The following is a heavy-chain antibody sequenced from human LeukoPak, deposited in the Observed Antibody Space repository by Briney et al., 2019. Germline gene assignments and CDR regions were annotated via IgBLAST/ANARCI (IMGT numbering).Heavy chain of an antibody. D-gene: IGHD5-18*01. CDR3: AKAVGGYSYVEGRLYFDY. CDR2: IYYSGST. V-gene: IGHV4-59*08. CDR1: GGSISSYY. J-gene: IGHJ4*02. Sequence: SETLSLTCTVSGGSISSYYWSWIRQPPGKGLEWIGYIYYSGSTNYNPSLKSRVTISVDTSKNQFSLKLSSVTAADTAVYYCAKAVGGYSYVEGRLYFDYWGQGTLVTVSS.